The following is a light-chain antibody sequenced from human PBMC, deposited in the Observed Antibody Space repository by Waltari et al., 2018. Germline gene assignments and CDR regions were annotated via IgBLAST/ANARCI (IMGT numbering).Light chain of an antibody. Sequence: EIVLTQSPGSLSPSPGERVTLSCRASQSVSRAVAWYQQKPGQAPRLLIFGASNRAPGIPDRFRGSGSETDFSLTISRLEPEDFAVYYCQHYVRLPATFGRGTKVEIK. CDR3: QHYVRLPAT. CDR1: QSVSRA. J-gene: IGKJ1*01. CDR2: GAS. V-gene: IGKV3-20*01.